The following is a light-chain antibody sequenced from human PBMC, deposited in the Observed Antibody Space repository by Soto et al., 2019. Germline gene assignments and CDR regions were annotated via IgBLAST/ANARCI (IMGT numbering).Light chain of an antibody. CDR1: QVISTS. Sequence: DIQLTQSPSFLSPSIGESVTITCRASQVISTSLAWYQVKPGKAPKLLIYAASTLESGVPSRFSATVSGTEFSLTITSLQPEDFATYYCQQTYSTPLFSFGPGTKVDSK. J-gene: IGKJ3*01. V-gene: IGKV1-9*01. CDR2: AAS. CDR3: QQTYSTPLFS.